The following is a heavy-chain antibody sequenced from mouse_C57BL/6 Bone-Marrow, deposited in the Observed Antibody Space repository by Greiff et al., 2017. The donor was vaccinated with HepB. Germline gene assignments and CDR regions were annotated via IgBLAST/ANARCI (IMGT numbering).Heavy chain of an antibody. J-gene: IGHJ2*01. CDR3: AAYGNYGY. V-gene: IGHV1-69*01. CDR1: GYTFTSYW. D-gene: IGHD2-1*01. Sequence: QVQLQQPGAELVMPGASVKLSCKASGYTFTSYWMHWVKQRPGQGLEWIGEIDPSDSYTNYNQKFKGKSTLTVDKSSSTAYMQLSSLTSEDSAVYYCAAYGNYGYWGRGKALTVTS. CDR2: IDPSDSYT.